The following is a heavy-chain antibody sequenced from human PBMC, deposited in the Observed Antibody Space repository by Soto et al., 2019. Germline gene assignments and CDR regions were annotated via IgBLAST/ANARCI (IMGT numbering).Heavy chain of an antibody. CDR1: GYTFTSYG. Sequence: ASVKVSCKASGYTFTSYGISWVRQAPGQGLEWMGWISAYNGNTNYAQKLQGRVTMTTDTSTSTAYMELRSLRSDDTAVYYCARDDDSSGYYYSFRRPYYYYGMDVWGQGTTVTVSS. V-gene: IGHV1-18*01. D-gene: IGHD3-22*01. CDR3: ARDDDSSGYYYSFRRPYYYYGMDV. CDR2: ISAYNGNT. J-gene: IGHJ6*02.